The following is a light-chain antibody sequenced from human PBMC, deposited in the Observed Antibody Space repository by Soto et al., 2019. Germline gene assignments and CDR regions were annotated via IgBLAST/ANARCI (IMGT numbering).Light chain of an antibody. CDR2: GAS. V-gene: IGKV3-20*01. J-gene: IGKJ1*01. CDR3: QQSDDSPGT. CDR1: QSVSSY. Sequence: EIVLTQSPATLSLSPVERATLSCMASQSVSSYLAWYQQKPGQAPRLLIYGASNRATAIPDRFSGSGSGTDFTLTISRLEPEDFAVYYCQQSDDSPGTFGQGTKVDIK.